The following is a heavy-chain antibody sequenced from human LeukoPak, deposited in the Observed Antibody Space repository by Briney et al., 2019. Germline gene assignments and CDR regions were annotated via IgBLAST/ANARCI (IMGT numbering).Heavy chain of an antibody. CDR3: AREEATMVRGVNHRYFDY. CDR2: IRYDGSNK. J-gene: IGHJ4*02. CDR1: GFTFSSYG. D-gene: IGHD3-10*01. Sequence: GGSLRLSCAASGFTFSSYGMHWVRQAPGKGLEWVAFIRYDGSNKYYADSVKGRFTISRDNSKNTLYLQMGSLRAEDMAVYYCAREEATMVRGVNHRYFDYWGQGTLVTVSS. V-gene: IGHV3-30*02.